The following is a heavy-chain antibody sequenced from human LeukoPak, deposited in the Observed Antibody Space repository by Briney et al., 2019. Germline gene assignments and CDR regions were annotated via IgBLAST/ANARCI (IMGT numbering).Heavy chain of an antibody. CDR2: VSSGSNTM. V-gene: IGHV3-48*02. Sequence: PGGSLRLSCVASGFTFRGYEMNWVRQAPGKGLEWVSYVSSGSNTMYYAESVKGRFTISRDNAKNSLYLQMNSLRDEDTAVYYCVRDWYFDLWGRGTRVTVSS. J-gene: IGHJ2*01. CDR1: GFTFRGYE. CDR3: VRDWYFDL.